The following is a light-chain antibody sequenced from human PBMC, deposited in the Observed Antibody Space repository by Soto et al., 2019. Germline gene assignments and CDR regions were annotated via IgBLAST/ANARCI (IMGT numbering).Light chain of an antibody. CDR3: QQYASSPRT. Sequence: EIVLTQSPGTLSLSPGERATLPCRASQSVKSSYLAWYQHKPGQAPRLLIYGTSSRATGIPDGFSGSGSGTDSSLTISRLEPEDFAVYHCQQYASSPRTFGQGTRLEL. V-gene: IGKV3-20*01. CDR2: GTS. J-gene: IGKJ5*01. CDR1: QSVKSSY.